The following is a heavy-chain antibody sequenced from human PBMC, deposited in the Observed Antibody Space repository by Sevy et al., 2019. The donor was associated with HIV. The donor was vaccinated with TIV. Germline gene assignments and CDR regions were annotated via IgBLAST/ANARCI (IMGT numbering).Heavy chain of an antibody. CDR2: LNPNTGGT. CDR1: GYTFTGYS. D-gene: IGHD2-2*01. J-gene: IGHJ5*02. CDR3: ARDRIVQAAKENWFDP. V-gene: IGHV1-2*02. Sequence: ASVKVSCKASGYTFTGYSLHWVRQAPGQGLEWMGRLNPNTGGTNYAQKFQGRVTMTRDTSISTAYMELSRLRSDDTAVYYCARDRIVQAAKENWFDPWGQGSLVTVSS.